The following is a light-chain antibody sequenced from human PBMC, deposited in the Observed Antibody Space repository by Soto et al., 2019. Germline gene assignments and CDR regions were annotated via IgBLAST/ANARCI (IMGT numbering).Light chain of an antibody. CDR1: QSVSAN. CDR3: QQYSNWPQT. CDR2: GAS. Sequence: EVVLTQSTDTLSVSPGERATLSCRASQSVSANLAWYQQKPGQAPRLLIYGASTRATAIPARFSGSGSGTEFTLTISSLQSEDYAVYYSQQYSNWPQTLGQRTKVDIK. V-gene: IGKV3-15*01. J-gene: IGKJ1*01.